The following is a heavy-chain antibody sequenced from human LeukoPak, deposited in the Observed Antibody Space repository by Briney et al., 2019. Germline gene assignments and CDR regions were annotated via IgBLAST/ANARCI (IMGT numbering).Heavy chain of an antibody. CDR3: ARPVREIATISAFDI. CDR2: INPSGGST. J-gene: IGHJ3*02. CDR1: GYTFTSYY. V-gene: IGHV1-46*01. D-gene: IGHD5-24*01. Sequence: GASVKVSCKASGYTFTSYYMHWVRQAPGQGLEWMGIINPSGGSTSYAQKFQGRVTMTRDTSTSTVYMELSSLRSEDTAVYYCARPVREIATISAFDIWGQGTMVTVSS.